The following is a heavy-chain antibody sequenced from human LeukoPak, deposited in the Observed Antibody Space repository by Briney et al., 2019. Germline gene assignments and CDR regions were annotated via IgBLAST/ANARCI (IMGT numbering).Heavy chain of an antibody. CDR3: ARSSQTLSSYAFDI. CDR1: GDSISSCY. CDR2: IYYRWGT. Sequence: SETLSLTCTVSGDSISSCYWSWIRQPPGKGLEWVGYIYYRWGTNYSPSFEGRVTIPVDTSKNQSSLELSSVTAADTAVYYCARSSQTLSSYAFDIWGQATMLTVSS. J-gene: IGHJ3*02. V-gene: IGHV4-59*08. D-gene: IGHD6-13*01.